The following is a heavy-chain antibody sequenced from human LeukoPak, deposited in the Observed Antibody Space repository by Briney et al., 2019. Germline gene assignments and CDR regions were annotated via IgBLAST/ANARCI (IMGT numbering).Heavy chain of an antibody. J-gene: IGHJ6*03. CDR1: GFTFSGSA. CDR3: TRSTDCSGGSCLSYYYMDV. CDR2: IRSKANSYAT. D-gene: IGHD2-15*01. Sequence: GGSLRLSCAASGFTFSGSAMHWVRQASGKGLEWVGRIRSKANSYATAYAASVKGRFTISRDDSKNTAYLQMNSLKTEDTAVYYCTRSTDCSGGSCLSYYYMDVWGKGTTVTVSS. V-gene: IGHV3-73*01.